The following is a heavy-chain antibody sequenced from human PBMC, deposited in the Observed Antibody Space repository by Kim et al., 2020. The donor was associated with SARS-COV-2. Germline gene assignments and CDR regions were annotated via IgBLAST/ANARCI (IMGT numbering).Heavy chain of an antibody. V-gene: IGHV4-30-2*01. CDR2: IYHSGST. CDR3: ARRKVADGYGDLGGWF. Sequence: SETLSLTCAVSGGSISSGGYSWSWIRQPPGKGLEWIGYIYHSGSTYYNPSLKSRVTISVDRSKNQFSLKLSSVTAADTAVYYCARRKVADGYGDLGGWF. D-gene: IGHD4-17*01. CDR1: GGSISSGGYS. J-gene: IGHJ5*01.